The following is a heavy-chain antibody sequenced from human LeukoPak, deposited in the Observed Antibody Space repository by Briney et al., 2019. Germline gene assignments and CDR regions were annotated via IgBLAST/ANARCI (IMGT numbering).Heavy chain of an antibody. Sequence: GGSLRLSCVASGFTFTTYPMSWVRQAPGKGLEWVSGISVSGGSTYYADSVKSRFTISRDNSKNTVYLQMNSLRAEETAIYYCAKDVSSCGGDCPDSWGQGTLVTVSS. D-gene: IGHD2-21*02. V-gene: IGHV3-23*01. J-gene: IGHJ4*02. CDR2: ISVSGGST. CDR3: AKDVSSCGGDCPDS. CDR1: GFTFTTYP.